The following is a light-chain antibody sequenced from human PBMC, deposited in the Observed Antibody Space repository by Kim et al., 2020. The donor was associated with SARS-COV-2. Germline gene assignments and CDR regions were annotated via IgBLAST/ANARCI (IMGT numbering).Light chain of an antibody. CDR2: GAS. Sequence: PGERATLSCRASQSVSSSYLAWYQQKPGQAPRLLIYGASSRATGIPDRFSGTGSGPDFTLTISRLEPEDFAVYYCQQYGSSPRTYTFGQGTKLEIK. CDR1: QSVSSSY. V-gene: IGKV3-20*01. J-gene: IGKJ2*01. CDR3: QQYGSSPRTYT.